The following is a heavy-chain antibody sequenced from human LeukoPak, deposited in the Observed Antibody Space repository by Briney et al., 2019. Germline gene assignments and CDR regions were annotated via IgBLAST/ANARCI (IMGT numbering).Heavy chain of an antibody. Sequence: GGSLRLSCAASGFTFSSYAISWVRQAPGQGLEWMGGIIPIFGTANYAQKLQGRVTITTDESTSTAYMELSSLRSEDTAVYYCARVLYSSGWYFDYWGQGTLVTVSS. D-gene: IGHD6-19*01. CDR1: GFTFSSYA. CDR3: ARVLYSSGWYFDY. J-gene: IGHJ4*02. CDR2: IIPIFGTA. V-gene: IGHV1-69*05.